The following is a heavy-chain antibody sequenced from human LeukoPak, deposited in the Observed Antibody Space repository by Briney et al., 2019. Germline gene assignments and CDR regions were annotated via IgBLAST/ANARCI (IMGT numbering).Heavy chain of an antibody. D-gene: IGHD6-13*01. V-gene: IGHV5-51*01. CDR3: ARRSGPLVYFFFDY. Sequence: RGESLKISCKGSGYSFINYWIAWVRQMPGKGLEWMGMIYPGDSDTRYSPSFQGQVTISADKSISTAYLQWSSLKASDTAMYYCARRSGPLVYFFFDYWGQGTLVTVSP. CDR1: GYSFINYW. CDR2: IYPGDSDT. J-gene: IGHJ4*02.